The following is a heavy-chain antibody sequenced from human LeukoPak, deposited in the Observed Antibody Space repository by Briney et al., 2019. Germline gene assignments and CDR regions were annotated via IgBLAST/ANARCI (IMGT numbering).Heavy chain of an antibody. CDR3: ATKQWLAPPPDS. CDR1: GFTFSKYW. V-gene: IGHV3-74*01. J-gene: IGHJ4*02. Sequence: GGSLRLSCAASGFTFSKYWMLWVRHAPGKGLEGVSRINTDGTVTTYADSVKGRFTVSRDNADNTMFLQMNSVRDEDTAVYYCATKQWLAPPPDSWGQGTPVTVSS. D-gene: IGHD6-19*01. CDR2: INTDGTVT.